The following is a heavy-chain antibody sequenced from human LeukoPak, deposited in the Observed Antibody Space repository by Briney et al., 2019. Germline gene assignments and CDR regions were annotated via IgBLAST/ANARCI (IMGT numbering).Heavy chain of an antibody. CDR2: IYTSGST. CDR3: ARDLYCSGGSCYANRYFDL. V-gene: IGHV4-4*07. J-gene: IGHJ2*01. D-gene: IGHD2-15*01. Sequence: PSETLSLTCTVSGGSISSYYWSWIRQPAGKGLEWIGRIYTSGSTNYNPSLKSRVTMSVDTSKNQFSLKLSSVTAADTAVYYCARDLYCSGGSCYANRYFDLWGRGTLVTVSS. CDR1: GGSISSYY.